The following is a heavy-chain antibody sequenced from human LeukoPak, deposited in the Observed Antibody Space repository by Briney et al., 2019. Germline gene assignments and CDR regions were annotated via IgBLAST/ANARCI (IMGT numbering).Heavy chain of an antibody. V-gene: IGHV1-2*02. CDR2: INPNSGVT. CDR3: SREDY. Sequence: ASVKVSCKASGYTFTDYYLHWVRQAPGQGLEWVGWINPNSGVTNYAQKFQGRVSMTSDTSISTVYVELSRLRSDDTAVYYCSREDYWGQGTLVTVSS. J-gene: IGHJ4*02. CDR1: GYTFTDYY.